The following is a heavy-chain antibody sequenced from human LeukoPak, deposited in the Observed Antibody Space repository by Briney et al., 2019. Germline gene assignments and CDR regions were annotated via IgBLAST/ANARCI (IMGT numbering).Heavy chain of an antibody. D-gene: IGHD6-19*01. CDR3: AKVIFPVAGRWKGHDAFDI. Sequence: GGSLRLSCEASGFTFSSFAVSWVRQAPGKGLEWVSSIGNGGTTYYAGSVKGRFTISRDNSKNTLYLQVNSLRAEDTAVYYCAKVIFPVAGRWKGHDAFDIWGQGTMVTVSS. J-gene: IGHJ3*02. V-gene: IGHV3-23*01. CDR1: GFTFSSFA. CDR2: IGNGGTT.